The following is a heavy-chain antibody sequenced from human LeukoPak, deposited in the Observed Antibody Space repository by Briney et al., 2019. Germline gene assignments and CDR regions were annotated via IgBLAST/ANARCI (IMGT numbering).Heavy chain of an antibody. CDR2: IKQDGSEK. V-gene: IGHV3-7*01. Sequence: GGSLRLSCAASGFTFRSYWMTWVRQAPGKGLEWVANIKQDGSEKHYVDSVKGRFTISRDNAKNSLYLQMNSLRDEDTAVYYCARRVAKHFGYWGQGTLVTVSS. J-gene: IGHJ4*02. CDR3: ARRVAKHFGY. CDR1: GFTFRSYW.